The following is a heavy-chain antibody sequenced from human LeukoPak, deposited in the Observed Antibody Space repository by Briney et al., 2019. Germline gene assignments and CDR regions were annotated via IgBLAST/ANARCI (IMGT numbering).Heavy chain of an antibody. D-gene: IGHD3-16*01. V-gene: IGHV3-7*01. Sequence: GGSLRLSCADSGFTFRSYWMSWVRQAPGKGLEWVANIKQDGSEKYYVDSVEGRFTISRDNAKNSLYLQLNSLRAEDTAVYNCASHNYGGYFDYWGQGTLVTVSS. CDR2: IKQDGSEK. J-gene: IGHJ4*02. CDR1: GFTFRSYW. CDR3: ASHNYGGYFDY.